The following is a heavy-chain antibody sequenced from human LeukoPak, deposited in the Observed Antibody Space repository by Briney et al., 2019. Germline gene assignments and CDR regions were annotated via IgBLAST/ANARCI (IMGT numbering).Heavy chain of an antibody. CDR3: ARVDTAMVTDYYHYMDV. D-gene: IGHD5-18*01. Sequence: GGSLRLSCAASGFTVSSNYMSWVRQAPGKGLEWVSVIYSGGSTYYADSVKGRFTISRDNSKNTLYLQMNSLRAEDTAVYYCARVDTAMVTDYYHYMDVWGKGTTVTVSS. V-gene: IGHV3-53*01. J-gene: IGHJ6*03. CDR1: GFTVSSNY. CDR2: IYSGGST.